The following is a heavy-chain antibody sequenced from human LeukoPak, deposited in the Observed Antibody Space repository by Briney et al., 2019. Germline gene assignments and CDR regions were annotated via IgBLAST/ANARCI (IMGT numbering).Heavy chain of an antibody. J-gene: IGHJ3*02. CDR3: AKAIIAVAGNDAFDI. CDR1: GFTFSSYS. D-gene: IGHD6-19*01. V-gene: IGHV3-23*01. CDR2: ISGSGGST. Sequence: GGSLRLSCAASGFTFSSYSMNWVRQAPGKGLEWVSAISGSGGSTYYADSVKGRFTISRDNSKNTLYLQMSSLRAEDTAVYYCAKAIIAVAGNDAFDIWGQGTMVTVSS.